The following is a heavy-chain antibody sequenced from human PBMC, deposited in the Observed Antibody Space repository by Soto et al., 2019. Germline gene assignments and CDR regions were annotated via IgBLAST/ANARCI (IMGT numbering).Heavy chain of an antibody. CDR2: INHSGST. CDR3: ARGSGGIRFLEWLPRYYFDY. D-gene: IGHD3-3*01. J-gene: IGHJ4*02. CDR1: GGSFSGYY. Sequence: SETLSLTCAVYGGSFSGYYWSWIRQPPGKGLEWIGEINHSGSTNYNPSLKSRVTISVDTSKNQFSLKLSSVTAADTAVYYCARGSGGIRFLEWLPRYYFDYWGQGTLVTVSS. V-gene: IGHV4-34*01.